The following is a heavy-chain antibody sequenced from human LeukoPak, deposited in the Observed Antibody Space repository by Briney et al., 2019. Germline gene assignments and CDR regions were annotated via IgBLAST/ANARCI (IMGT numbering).Heavy chain of an antibody. CDR3: ARRLAGTEDY. J-gene: IGHJ4*02. CDR1: GGSISSSSYS. V-gene: IGHV4-39*01. Sequence: SETLSLTCTVSGGSISSSSYSWGWIRQPPGKGLEWIGSIYYSGSTYYNPSLKSRVTISIDTSKNQFSLKLSSVTAADTAVYYCARRLAGTEDYWGQGTLVTVSS. CDR2: IYYSGST. D-gene: IGHD6-13*01.